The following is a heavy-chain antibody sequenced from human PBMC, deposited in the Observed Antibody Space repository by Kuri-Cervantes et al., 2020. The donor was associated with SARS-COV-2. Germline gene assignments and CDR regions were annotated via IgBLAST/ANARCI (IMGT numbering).Heavy chain of an antibody. V-gene: IGHV3-48*02. CDR3: ARSSPRSITIFGVVTPYYGMDV. Sequence: GESLKISCAASGFTFSSYSMNWVRQAPGKGLEWVSYISSSSSTIYYADSVKGRFTISRDNAKNSLYLQMNSLGDEDTAVYYCARSSPRSITIFGVVTPYYGMDVWGQGTTVTVSS. J-gene: IGHJ6*02. D-gene: IGHD3-3*01. CDR1: GFTFSSYS. CDR2: ISSSSSTI.